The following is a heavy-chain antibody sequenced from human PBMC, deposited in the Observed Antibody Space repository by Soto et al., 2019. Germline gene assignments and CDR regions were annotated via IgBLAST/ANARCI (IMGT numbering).Heavy chain of an antibody. CDR1: GFTFSIYA. D-gene: IGHD3-10*01. J-gene: IGHJ4*02. Sequence: GGSLRLSCAASGFTFSIYAMSWFGQAPGKGLEWVSAISGSGGSTYYADSVKGRFTISRDNSKNTLYLQMNSLRAEDTAVYYCASPYYDYYGSGSYYYFDYWGQGTLVTVSS. CDR3: ASPYYDYYGSGSYYYFDY. CDR2: ISGSGGST. V-gene: IGHV3-23*01.